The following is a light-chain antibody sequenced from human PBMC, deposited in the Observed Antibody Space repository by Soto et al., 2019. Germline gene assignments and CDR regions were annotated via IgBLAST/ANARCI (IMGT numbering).Light chain of an antibody. J-gene: IGLJ1*01. CDR3: SSYTSSSTYV. Sequence: QSALTQPASVSGSPGQSITISCTGTSSDVGGYNYVSWYQQHPGKAPKLMIYDVSNRPSGVSNRFSGSKSGNTASLTISRLQAEDEADYYSSSYTSSSTYVFGTGTKLTVL. CDR1: SSDVGGYNY. CDR2: DVS. V-gene: IGLV2-14*01.